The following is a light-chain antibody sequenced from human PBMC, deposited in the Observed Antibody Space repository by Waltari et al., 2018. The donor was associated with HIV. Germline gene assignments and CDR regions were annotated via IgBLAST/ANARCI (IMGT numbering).Light chain of an antibody. Sequence: DVHMTQSSSSLSASVGDSVTITCRASQPISNSLAGYQQKPGKAPKPLVYGTSRLESGVPSRFSGSGSGTDYTLTISSLQPEDFASYYCQQYYSIPNTFGQGTKLEIK. J-gene: IGKJ2*01. V-gene: IGKV1-NL1*01. CDR3: QQYYSIPNT. CDR2: GTS. CDR1: QPISNS.